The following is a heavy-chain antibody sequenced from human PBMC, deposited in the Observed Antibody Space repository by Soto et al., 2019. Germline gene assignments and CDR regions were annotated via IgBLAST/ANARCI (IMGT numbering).Heavy chain of an antibody. CDR1: GGSISSYY. CDR3: ARRRQVSLRDFSYYYYMDV. Sequence: SETLSLTCTVSGGSISSYYWSWIRQPPGKGLEWIGYIYYSGSTNYNPSLKGRVTISVDTSKNQFSLKLSSVTAADTAVYYCARRRQVSLRDFSYYYYMDVWGKGTTVTVSS. J-gene: IGHJ6*03. D-gene: IGHD5-18*01. CDR2: IYYSGST. V-gene: IGHV4-59*01.